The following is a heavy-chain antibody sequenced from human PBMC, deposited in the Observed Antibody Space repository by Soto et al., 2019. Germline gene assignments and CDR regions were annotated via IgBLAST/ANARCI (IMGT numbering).Heavy chain of an antibody. Sequence: ASVKVSCKASGYSVTSYTMHWVRQATGQRLEWMGWINAANGNTKYSQTFQGRVTVTRSTSASIAYMELSSLTSDDTAVYYCARDLPGTFQGIAVAGTRGDPAGVYGMGVWG. CDR2: INAANGNT. J-gene: IGHJ6*02. CDR1: GYSVTSYT. D-gene: IGHD6-19*01. CDR3: ARDLPGTFQGIAVAGTRGDPAGVYGMGV. V-gene: IGHV1-3*01.